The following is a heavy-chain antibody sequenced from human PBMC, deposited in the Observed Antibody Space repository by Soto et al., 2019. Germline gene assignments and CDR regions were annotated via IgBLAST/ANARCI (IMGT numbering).Heavy chain of an antibody. CDR1: GYSFSNND. J-gene: IGHJ5*02. CDR2: KNPGSGDT. D-gene: IGHD3-16*01. Sequence: ASVKVSCKASGYSFSNNDFSWVRQATGQGLEWMVGKNPGSGDTGYAQKLQGRDTRTRDISIATAYMEWSSLRSDDTAIYYCARMETFGSLNWFDPWGQGTLVAVSS. V-gene: IGHV1-8*01. CDR3: ARMETFGSLNWFDP.